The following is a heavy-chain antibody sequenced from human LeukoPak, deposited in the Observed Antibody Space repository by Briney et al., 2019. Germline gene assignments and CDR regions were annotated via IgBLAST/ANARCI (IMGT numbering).Heavy chain of an antibody. J-gene: IGHJ4*02. CDR2: ISYDGSNK. D-gene: IGHD5-12*01. CDR3: ARDRSSYEYYFDY. V-gene: IGHV3-30*01. Sequence: WGSLRLSCAASGFTFSHYAMHWVRQAPGKGLEWVAVISYDGSNKYYADSVKGRFTISRDNSKNTLYLQMNSLRTEDTAVYYCARDRSSYEYYFDYWGQATMVTVSS. CDR1: GFTFSHYA.